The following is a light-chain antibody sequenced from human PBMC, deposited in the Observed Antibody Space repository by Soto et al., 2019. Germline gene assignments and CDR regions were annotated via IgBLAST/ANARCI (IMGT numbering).Light chain of an antibody. CDR3: QQRSNWPRT. J-gene: IGKJ1*01. CDR2: DAS. CDR1: QSVSSY. V-gene: IGKV3-11*01. Sequence: EIVLTQSPATLSLSPGERATLSCRASQSVSSYLAWYQQKPGQAPRLLIYDASNRATGIPARFSGSGSGTDFTLTISSLEPEDFAVSSCQQRSNWPRTFGQGTKVDI.